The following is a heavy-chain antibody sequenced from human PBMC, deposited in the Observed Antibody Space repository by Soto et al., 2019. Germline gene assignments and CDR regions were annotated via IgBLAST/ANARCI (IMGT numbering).Heavy chain of an antibody. CDR3: EPGNAWEVLLAY. CDR1: GASINSGGYY. CDR2: IYFSGST. J-gene: IGHJ4*02. Sequence: SETLSLTCTVSGASINSGGYYWSWVRQLPGKGLEWLGYIYFSGSTYYNPSHESRVTISLDTTQNHFSLSLRSVTAADTDVYYCEPGNAWEVLLAYWGQGTQVTVSS. V-gene: IGHV4-31*03. D-gene: IGHD1-26*01.